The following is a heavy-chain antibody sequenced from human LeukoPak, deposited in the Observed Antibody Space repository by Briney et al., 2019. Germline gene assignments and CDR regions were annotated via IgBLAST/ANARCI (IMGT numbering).Heavy chain of an antibody. Sequence: AGGSLRLSCAASGFTFNSYAMSWVRQAPGKGLEWVAVISYDGSNKYYADSVKGRFTISRDNSKNTLYLQMNSLRAEDTAVYYCARGGFLEWLNWFDPWGQGTLVTVSS. CDR3: ARGGFLEWLNWFDP. V-gene: IGHV3-30-3*01. D-gene: IGHD3-3*01. J-gene: IGHJ5*02. CDR2: ISYDGSNK. CDR1: GFTFNSYA.